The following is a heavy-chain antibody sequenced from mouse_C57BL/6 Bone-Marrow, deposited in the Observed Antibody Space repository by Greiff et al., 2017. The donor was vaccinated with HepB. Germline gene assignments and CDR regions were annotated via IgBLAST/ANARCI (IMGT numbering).Heavy chain of an antibody. CDR1: GFSLTSYG. Sequence: QVQLQQSGPGLVQPSQSLSITCTVSGFSLTSYGVHWVRQSPGKGLEWLGVIWRGGSTDYNAAFMSRLSITKDNSKSQVFFKMNSLQADDPAIYYCAKTSIYYDYDRTFYYAMDYWGQGTSVTVSS. V-gene: IGHV2-5*01. CDR2: IWRGGST. D-gene: IGHD2-4*01. J-gene: IGHJ4*01. CDR3: AKTSIYYDYDRTFYYAMDY.